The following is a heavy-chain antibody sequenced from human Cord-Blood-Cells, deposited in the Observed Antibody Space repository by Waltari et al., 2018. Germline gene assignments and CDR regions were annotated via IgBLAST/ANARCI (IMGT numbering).Heavy chain of an antibody. CDR3: ARPGCSSTSCYAFDI. J-gene: IGHJ3*02. D-gene: IGHD2-2*01. CDR2: INHSGST. Sequence: QVQLQQWGAGLLKPSETLSLTCAVYGGHFSGYYWSWIRQPPGKGLEWIGEINHSGSTNYNPSLKSRVTISVDTSKNQFSLKLSSVTAADTAVYYCARPGCSSTSCYAFDIWGQGTMVTVSS. CDR1: GGHFSGYY. V-gene: IGHV4-34*01.